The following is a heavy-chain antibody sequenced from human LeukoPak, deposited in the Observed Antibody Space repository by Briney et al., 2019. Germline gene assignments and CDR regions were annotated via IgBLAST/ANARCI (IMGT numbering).Heavy chain of an antibody. J-gene: IGHJ4*02. Sequence: PGGSLRLSCAASGFTFSSYAMSWVRQAPGKGLEWLSAISSTGSTTYYADSVKGRFTISRDNSKNTLYLQMNSLKAEDTAVYYCAEQKNFYFDYWGQGTLVTVSS. V-gene: IGHV3-23*01. CDR3: AEQKNFYFDY. D-gene: IGHD1-7*01. CDR2: ISSTGSTT. CDR1: GFTFSSYA.